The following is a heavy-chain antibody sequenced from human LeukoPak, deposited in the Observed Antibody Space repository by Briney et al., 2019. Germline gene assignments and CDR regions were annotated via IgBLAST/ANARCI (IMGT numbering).Heavy chain of an antibody. V-gene: IGHV4-4*07. CDR1: GGSISSFY. Sequence: PSETLSLTCTVSGGSISSFYWSWIRQPAGKGLEWIGRIYTSGNTNYNPSLKSRVTMSVDTSKKQFSRKLSSVTAADTAVYYCARVGSGSYYGNDYYYMDVWGKGTTVTVSS. CDR3: ARVGSGSYYGNDYYYMDV. CDR2: IYTSGNT. J-gene: IGHJ6*03. D-gene: IGHD1-26*01.